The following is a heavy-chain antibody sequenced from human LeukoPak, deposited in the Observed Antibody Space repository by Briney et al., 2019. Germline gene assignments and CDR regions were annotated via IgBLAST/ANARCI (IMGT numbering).Heavy chain of an antibody. J-gene: IGHJ5*02. CDR1: GGSISSYY. CDR2: IYTSGST. V-gene: IGHV4-4*09. Sequence: SETLSLTCTVSGGSISSYYWSWIRQPPGKGLEWIGYIYTSGSTNYNPSLKSRVTISVDTSKNQFSLKLSSVTAADTAVYYCARRIAAAGTWWFDPWGQGTLVTVSS. CDR3: ARRIAAAGTWWFDP. D-gene: IGHD6-13*01.